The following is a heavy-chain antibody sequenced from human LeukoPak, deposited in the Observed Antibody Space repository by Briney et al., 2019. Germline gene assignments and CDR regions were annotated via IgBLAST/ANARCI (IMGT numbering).Heavy chain of an antibody. D-gene: IGHD3-10*01. CDR2: IHPRSGET. Sequence: ASVKVSCKASGYSFTAFYIHWARQAPGQGLEWMGWIHPRSGETNYAYKFRGRVTMTRDTSISTTYMDLGSLGSDDTAVYYCARDGGYGTGSYYRGCFDYWGQGTLVTVSS. CDR1: GYSFTAFY. V-gene: IGHV1-2*02. CDR3: ARDGGYGTGSYYRGCFDY. J-gene: IGHJ4*02.